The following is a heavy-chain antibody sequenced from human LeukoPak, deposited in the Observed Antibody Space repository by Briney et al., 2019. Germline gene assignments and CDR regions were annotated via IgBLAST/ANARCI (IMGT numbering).Heavy chain of an antibody. D-gene: IGHD6-13*01. CDR2: ISAYNGNT. J-gene: IGHJ6*02. CDR1: GYMFTSYG. V-gene: IGHV1-18*01. CDR3: ARSLAAGTSGGTDV. Sequence: ASVKVSCKASGYMFTSYGISWARQAPGQGLEWMGWISAYNGNTKYTQKFQGRVTMTTDTSTSTAHMELRSLRSDDTAVYYCARSLAAGTSGGTDVWGQGTTVTVSS.